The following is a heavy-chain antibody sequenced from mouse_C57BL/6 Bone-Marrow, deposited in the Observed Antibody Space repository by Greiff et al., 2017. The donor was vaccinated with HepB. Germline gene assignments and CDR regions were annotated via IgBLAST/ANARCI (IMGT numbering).Heavy chain of an antibody. CDR3: ARIQGAYYAMDD. CDR2: IRNKANGYTT. D-gene: IGHD3-2*02. Sequence: EVKLMESGGGLVQPGGSLSLSCAASGFTFTDYYMSWVRQPPGKALEWLGFIRNKANGYTTEYSASVKGRFTISRDNSQRILYLQMNALRAEDSATYDCARIQGAYYAMDDWGQGTSVTVSS. J-gene: IGHJ4*01. CDR1: GFTFTDYY. V-gene: IGHV7-3*01.